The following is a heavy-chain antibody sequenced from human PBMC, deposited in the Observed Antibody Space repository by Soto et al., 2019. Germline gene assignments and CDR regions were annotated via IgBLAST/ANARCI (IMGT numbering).Heavy chain of an antibody. V-gene: IGHV3-7*05. Sequence: EVQLVESGGGLVQPGGSLRLSCAASGFTFSSYWMSWVRQAPGKGLEWVANIKQDGSEKYYVDSVKGRFTISRDNAKNSLYLQMNSLRAEDTAVYYCARESIEDYGDYWYDYWGQGTLVTVSS. D-gene: IGHD4-17*01. J-gene: IGHJ4*02. CDR1: GFTFSSYW. CDR3: ARESIEDYGDYWYDY. CDR2: IKQDGSEK.